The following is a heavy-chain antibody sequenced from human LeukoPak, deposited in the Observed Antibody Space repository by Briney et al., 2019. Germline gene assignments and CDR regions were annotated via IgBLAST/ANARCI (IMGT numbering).Heavy chain of an antibody. CDR2: ISWNSGSI. V-gene: IGHV3-9*01. CDR1: GFTFDDYA. J-gene: IGHJ3*02. D-gene: IGHD6-19*01. CDR3: AKDLSSAWYGDAFDI. Sequence: GGSLRLSCAASGFTFDDYAMHWVRQAPGKGLEWVSGISWNSGSIGYADSVKGRFTISRDNAKNSLYLQMNSLRAEDTALYYCAKDLSSAWYGDAFDIWGQGTMVTVSS.